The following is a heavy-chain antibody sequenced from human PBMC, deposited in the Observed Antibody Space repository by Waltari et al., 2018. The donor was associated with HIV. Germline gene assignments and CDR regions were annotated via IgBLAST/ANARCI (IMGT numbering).Heavy chain of an antibody. J-gene: IGHJ4*02. V-gene: IGHV4-34*01. CDR3: ARGLQMTSYASGNWLWEQMLSRYFFDL. CDR1: AASIPVYS. D-gene: IGHD1-26*01. Sequence: LQPWVTGLLQPSEALSLTCAVYAASIPVYSSTWTRMSTGTGPEWMGEVGQGGDVNVLPSLRRRLSLSTYAAKNQFSLTLPSVAATDTGVYFCARGLQMTSYASGNWLWEQMLSRYFFDLWGQGTRV. CDR2: VGQGGDV.